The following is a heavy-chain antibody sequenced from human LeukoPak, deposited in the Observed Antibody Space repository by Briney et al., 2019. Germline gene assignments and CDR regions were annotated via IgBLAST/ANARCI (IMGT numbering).Heavy chain of an antibody. Sequence: PSETLSLTCAVYGGSFSGYYWSWIRQPPGKGLEWIGEINHSGSTNYNPSLKSRVTISVDTSKNQFSLKLSSVTAADTAVYYCAEFPYYYDSSGSVDYWGQGTLVTVSS. V-gene: IGHV4-34*01. D-gene: IGHD3-22*01. CDR1: GGSFSGYY. CDR3: AEFPYYYDSSGSVDY. CDR2: INHSGST. J-gene: IGHJ4*02.